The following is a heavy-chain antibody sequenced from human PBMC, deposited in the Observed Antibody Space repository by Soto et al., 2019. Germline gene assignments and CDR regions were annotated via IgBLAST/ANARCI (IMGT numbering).Heavy chain of an antibody. CDR3: AAEIQLHGYYYYGMDV. V-gene: IGHV3-11*03. CDR2: IGSGGTYT. CDR1: GIFFSDHY. D-gene: IGHD5-18*01. Sequence: GGSLRLSCAASGIFFSDHYMSWIRQTPERGLEWISYIGSGGTYTNYADSVEGRSTISRDDSKNSLYLQMNSLKTEDTAVYYCAAEIQLHGYYYYGMDVWGQGTTVTVSS. J-gene: IGHJ6*02.